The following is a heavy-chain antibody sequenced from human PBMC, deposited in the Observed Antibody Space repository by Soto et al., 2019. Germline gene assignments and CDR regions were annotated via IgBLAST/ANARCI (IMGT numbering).Heavy chain of an antibody. D-gene: IGHD3-10*01. V-gene: IGHV5-10-1*01. Sequence: GESLKISCKGSGYSFTSYWISWVRQMPGKGLEWMGRIDPSDSYTNYSPSFQGHVTISADKSISTAYLQWSSLKASDTAMYYCARHGGSGVGGDAFDIWGQGTMVTVSS. CDR2: IDPSDSYT. CDR1: GYSFTSYW. CDR3: ARHGGSGVGGDAFDI. J-gene: IGHJ3*02.